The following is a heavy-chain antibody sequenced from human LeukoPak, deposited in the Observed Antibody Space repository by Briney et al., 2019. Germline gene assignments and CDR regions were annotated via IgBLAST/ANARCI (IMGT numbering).Heavy chain of an antibody. CDR1: GFSFSSYW. CDR2: IEQDGNEI. D-gene: IGHD3-16*01. J-gene: IGHJ4*02. CDR3: ARIRAGGVDY. Sequence: TGGSLRLSCAASGFSFSSYWLSWVRQAPGKGLEWVANIEQDGNEIYYVESVKGRFTISRDNAKSSLYLQMNSLRADDTAVYYCARIRAGGVDYWGQGTLVTVSS. V-gene: IGHV3-7*05.